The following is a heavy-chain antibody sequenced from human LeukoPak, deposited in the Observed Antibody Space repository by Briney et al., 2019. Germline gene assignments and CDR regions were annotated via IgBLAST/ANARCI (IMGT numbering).Heavy chain of an antibody. CDR2: IDRSGST. Sequence: PSETLSLTCAVYGGSFSGYSWTWIRQPPGKGLEWIGEIDRSGSTNYNPSLKSRLTISVDTSKNQFSLKLNSVTAADTAVYYCARHTGGSGTYATWGQGTLVTVSS. D-gene: IGHD3-10*01. CDR3: ARHTGGSGTYAT. J-gene: IGHJ5*02. V-gene: IGHV4-34*01. CDR1: GGSFSGYS.